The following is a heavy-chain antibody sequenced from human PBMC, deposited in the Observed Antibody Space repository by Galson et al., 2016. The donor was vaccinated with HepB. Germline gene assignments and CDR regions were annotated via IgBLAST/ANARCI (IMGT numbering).Heavy chain of an antibody. CDR3: AVRYSSILYFQH. V-gene: IGHV3-23*01. Sequence: SLRLSCAASGFTLSNSAMSWVRQAPGKGLEWVSPMSDSGSSTYYADSVKGRFTISRDNSKNTLYLQMNSLGAEDTAIYYCAVRYSSILYFQHWGRGTLVSVSS. D-gene: IGHD6-13*01. CDR1: GFTLSNSA. J-gene: IGHJ1*01. CDR2: MSDSGSST.